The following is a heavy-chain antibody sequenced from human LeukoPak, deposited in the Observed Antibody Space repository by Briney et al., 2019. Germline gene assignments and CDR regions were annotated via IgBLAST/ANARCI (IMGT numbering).Heavy chain of an antibody. CDR2: ISSNGITK. CDR1: GFTFSSYA. J-gene: IGHJ4*02. Sequence: GRSLRLSCAASGFTFSSYALHWVRQAPGKGLEWVAVISSNGITKYYADSVKGRFTISRDNAKNTLSLQMNSLRAEDTAVYYCARGSGIITGIDEWGQGTLVTVSS. CDR3: ARGSGIITGIDE. V-gene: IGHV3-30*07. D-gene: IGHD6-25*01.